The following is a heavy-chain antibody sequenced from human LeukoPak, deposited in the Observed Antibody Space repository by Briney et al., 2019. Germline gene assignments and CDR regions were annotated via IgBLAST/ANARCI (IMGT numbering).Heavy chain of an antibody. Sequence: PGGSLRLSCAASRFTFDDYAMHWVRQAPGKGLEWVSGISWNSGSIGYADSVKGRFTISRDNAKNSLYLQMNSLRAEDTALYYCAKDSSSGWYRWFDPWGQGTLVTVSS. CDR2: ISWNSGSI. J-gene: IGHJ5*02. V-gene: IGHV3-9*01. CDR1: RFTFDDYA. CDR3: AKDSSSGWYRWFDP. D-gene: IGHD6-19*01.